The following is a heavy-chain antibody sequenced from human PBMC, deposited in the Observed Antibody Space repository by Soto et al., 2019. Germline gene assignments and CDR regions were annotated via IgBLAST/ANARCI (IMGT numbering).Heavy chain of an antibody. D-gene: IGHD6-19*01. V-gene: IGHV3-74*01. CDR3: ARGRSGWYGGFDS. Sequence: DVQLVESGGGLVQPGGSLRLSCAASGFTFSSYWMQWVRQAPGKGLVWVSRINSDGSSTSYADSVKGRFTISRDNAKNTLSLQMNRLRAADTAVYYCARGRSGWYGGFDSWGQGSLVTVPS. CDR1: GFTFSSYW. CDR2: INSDGSST. J-gene: IGHJ4*02.